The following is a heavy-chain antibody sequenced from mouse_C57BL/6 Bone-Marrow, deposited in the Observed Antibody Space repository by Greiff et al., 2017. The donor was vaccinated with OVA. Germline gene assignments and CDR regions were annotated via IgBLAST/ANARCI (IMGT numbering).Heavy chain of an antibody. Sequence: EVKLQESGGGLVQPKGSLKLSCAASGFSFNTYAMNWVRQAPGKGLEWVARIRSKSNNYATYYADSVKDRFTISRDDSESMLYLQMNNLKTEDTAMYYCVLIYYYGSSPSFYFDVWGTGTTVTVSS. CDR2: IRSKSNNYAT. V-gene: IGHV10-1*01. D-gene: IGHD1-1*01. CDR3: VLIYYYGSSPSFYFDV. CDR1: GFSFNTYA. J-gene: IGHJ1*03.